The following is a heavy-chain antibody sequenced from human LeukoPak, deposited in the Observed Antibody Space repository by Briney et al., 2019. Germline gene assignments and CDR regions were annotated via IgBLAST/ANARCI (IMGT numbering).Heavy chain of an antibody. V-gene: IGHV4-38-2*01. J-gene: IGHJ4*02. D-gene: IGHD2-15*01. CDR1: GYSISSGYY. CDR3: ARLILGYCSGGSCYSGDY. Sequence: TSETLSLTCAVSGYSISSGYYWGWIRQPPGKGLEWIGSIYHSGSTYYNPSLKSRVTISVDTSKNQFSLKLSSVTAADTAVYYCARLILGYCSGGSCYSGDYWGQGTLVTVSS. CDR2: IYHSGST.